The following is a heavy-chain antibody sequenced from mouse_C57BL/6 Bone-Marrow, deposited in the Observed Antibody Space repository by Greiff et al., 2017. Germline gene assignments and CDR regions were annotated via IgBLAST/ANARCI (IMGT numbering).Heavy chain of an antibody. CDR3: ARGGLRWLRRGLDY. Sequence: VQLQQSGAELARPGASVKLSCKASGYTFTSYGISWVKQRTGQGLEWIGEIYPRSGNTYYNEKFKGKATLTADKSSSTAYMELRSLTSEDSAVYFCARGGLRWLRRGLDYWGQGTTLTVSS. V-gene: IGHV1-81*01. D-gene: IGHD2-2*01. CDR1: GYTFTSYG. CDR2: IYPRSGNT. J-gene: IGHJ2*01.